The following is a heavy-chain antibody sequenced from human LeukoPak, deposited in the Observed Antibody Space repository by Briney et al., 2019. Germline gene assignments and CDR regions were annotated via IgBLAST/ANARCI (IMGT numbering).Heavy chain of an antibody. V-gene: IGHV4-31*03. Sequence: SETLSLTCTVSGGSISSGGHYWSWIRQHPGKGLEWIGHIYNSGGTYYNPSLKSRVTISVDTSKNQFSLKLSSVTAADTAVHYCATDLVRGVMGYWGQGTLVTVSS. CDR2: IYNSGGT. CDR1: GGSISSGGHY. D-gene: IGHD3-10*01. J-gene: IGHJ4*02. CDR3: ATDLVRGVMGY.